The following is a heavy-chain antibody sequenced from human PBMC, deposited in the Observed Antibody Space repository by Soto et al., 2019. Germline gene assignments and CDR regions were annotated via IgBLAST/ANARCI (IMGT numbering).Heavy chain of an antibody. CDR3: ARGGLRYFDWLSV. J-gene: IGHJ6*02. D-gene: IGHD3-9*01. CDR2: INHSGST. CDR1: GGYISSVRAS. Sequence: PSETLSLICGVFGGYISSVRASWGWTRQPPGKGLEWIGEINHSGSTNYNPSLKSQVTISVDTSKNQFSLKLSSVTAADTAVYYCARGGLRYFDWLSVWGQGTTVTVSS. V-gene: IGHV4-34*01.